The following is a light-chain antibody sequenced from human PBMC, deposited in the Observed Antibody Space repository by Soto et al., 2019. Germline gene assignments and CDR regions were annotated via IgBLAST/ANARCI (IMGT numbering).Light chain of an antibody. CDR2: GAS. J-gene: IGKJ5*01. Sequence: EIVLTQSPGTLSLSPGERATLSCRASQSVSNNYLAWYQQKPGQAPRLLIYGASNRATGTPDRFSGSGSVTEFALTISSLQSEDFAVYYCQQYNNWPITFGQGTRLEIK. CDR1: QSVSNN. V-gene: IGKV3D-15*01. CDR3: QQYNNWPIT.